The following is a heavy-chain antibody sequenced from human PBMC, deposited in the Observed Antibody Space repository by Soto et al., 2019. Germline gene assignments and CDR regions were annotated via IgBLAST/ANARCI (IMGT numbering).Heavy chain of an antibody. V-gene: IGHV4-34*01. CDR3: STRAYDTNGYYRFDP. Sequence: RQPPGKGLEWIGEINHSGGTSYNPSLKSRVTISLDTSKNQFSLTLSAVTAADTAMYYCSTRAYDTNGYYRFDPWGQGTLVTVSS. J-gene: IGHJ5*01. CDR2: INHSGGT. D-gene: IGHD3-22*01.